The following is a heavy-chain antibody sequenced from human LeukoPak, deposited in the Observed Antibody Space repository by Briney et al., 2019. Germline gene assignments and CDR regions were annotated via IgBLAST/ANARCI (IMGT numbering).Heavy chain of an antibody. D-gene: IGHD3-22*01. CDR3: AKDTYYYDSSGYY. J-gene: IGHJ4*02. CDR2: ISGSGGST. CDR1: GFTFDDYG. Sequence: GGSLRLSCAASGFTFDDYGMSWVRQAPGKGLEWVSAISGSGGSTYYADSVKGRFTISRDNSKNTLYLQMNSLRAEDTAVYYCAKDTYYYDSSGYYWGQGTLVTVSS. V-gene: IGHV3-23*01.